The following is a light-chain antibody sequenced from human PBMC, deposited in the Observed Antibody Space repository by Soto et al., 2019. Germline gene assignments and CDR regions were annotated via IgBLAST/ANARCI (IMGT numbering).Light chain of an antibody. Sequence: SYELTQPPSVSLAPGKPARITCGGDNIGSYSVHWYQQKPGQAPVLVIYFDSDRPSGIPERFSGSNSGNTATLTISRVEAGDEADYYCQVWDSTRDHAVFGGGTQLTVL. CDR1: NIGSYS. CDR3: QVWDSTRDHAV. J-gene: IGLJ7*01. V-gene: IGLV3-21*04. CDR2: FDS.